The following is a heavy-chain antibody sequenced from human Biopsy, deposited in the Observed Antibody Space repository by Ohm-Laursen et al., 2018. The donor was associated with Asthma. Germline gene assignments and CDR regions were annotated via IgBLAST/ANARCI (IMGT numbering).Heavy chain of an antibody. CDR2: ISSDGHNK. V-gene: IGHV3-30*03. CDR3: ARQSGQDYGDSSGFDI. CDR1: GFVFSQCG. J-gene: IGHJ3*02. Sequence: SLRLSCAASGFVFSQCGMTWVRQGPGKGLEWVALISSDGHNKYYKDSVKGRFTISRDNSRNRLYLQINRLTVEDSAVYFCARQSGQDYGDSSGFDIWGQGTKVAVSS. D-gene: IGHD3-22*01.